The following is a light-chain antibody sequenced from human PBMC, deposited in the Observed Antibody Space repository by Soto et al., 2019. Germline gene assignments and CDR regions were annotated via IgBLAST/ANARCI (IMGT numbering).Light chain of an antibody. J-gene: IGKJ2*01. CDR3: QQYGSSPPDT. V-gene: IGKV3-20*01. Sequence: EIVLTQSPGTLSLSPGERATLSCRASQSVSSSYLAWYQQKPGQAPRLLIYGASSRATGIPDRFSGSGSGTAFTLTIRRLESEDFAVYYCQQYGSSPPDTFGQGTKLEIK. CDR1: QSVSSSY. CDR2: GAS.